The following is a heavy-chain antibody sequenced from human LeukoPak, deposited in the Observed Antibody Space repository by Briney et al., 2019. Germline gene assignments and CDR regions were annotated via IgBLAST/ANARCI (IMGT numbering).Heavy chain of an antibody. Sequence: GGSLRLSCAVSGFTFSSYAMSWVRQAPGKGLEWVSAISGGGGSTYYADSVKGRFTFSSDNSKNTLYLQMNSLRAEDTAVYYCARAPAANYNWFDPWGQRTLVTVSS. CDR2: ISGGGGST. V-gene: IGHV3-23*01. CDR3: ARAPAANYNWFDP. J-gene: IGHJ5*02. CDR1: GFTFSSYA. D-gene: IGHD2-2*01.